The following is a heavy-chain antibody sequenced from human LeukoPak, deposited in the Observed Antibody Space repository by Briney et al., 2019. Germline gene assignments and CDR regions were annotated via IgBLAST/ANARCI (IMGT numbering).Heavy chain of an antibody. J-gene: IGHJ6*03. CDR3: ARAQGSYYHYYMDV. Sequence: ASVKVSCKASGYTFTSYDINWVRQATGQGLEWMRWMNPNSGNTGYAQKFQGRVTITRNTSISTAYMELSSLRSEDTAVYYCARAQGSYYHYYMDVWGKGTTVTVSS. V-gene: IGHV1-8*03. CDR2: MNPNSGNT. D-gene: IGHD1-26*01. CDR1: GYTFTSYD.